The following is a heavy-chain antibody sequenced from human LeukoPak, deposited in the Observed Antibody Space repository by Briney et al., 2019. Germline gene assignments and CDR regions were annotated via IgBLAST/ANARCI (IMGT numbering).Heavy chain of an antibody. J-gene: IGHJ4*02. Sequence: PSETLSLTCTVSGGSISSNSYYWGWIRQPPGMGLEWIGSIYYSGGTNYHPSLKSRVTMSVDTSKNQFSLKLSSVTAADTAVYYCAGHGSPYYYCSSTSCSVDFWGQGTLVTVSS. CDR3: AGHGSPYYYCSSTSCSVDF. V-gene: IGHV4-39*01. D-gene: IGHD2-2*01. CDR1: GGSISSNSYY. CDR2: IYYSGGT.